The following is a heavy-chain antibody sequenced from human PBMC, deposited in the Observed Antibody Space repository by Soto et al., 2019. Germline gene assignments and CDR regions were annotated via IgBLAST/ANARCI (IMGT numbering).Heavy chain of an antibody. V-gene: IGHV3-64*01. Sequence: GGSLRLSCVASGFSFSNYAMHWVRQAPGKGLEYVSAISNNGVSTYYANSVKGRFIISRDNSKNTLYLQMGSRRAEDMAVYYCARGGPYQLLSDFDYWGQGTLVTVSS. CDR3: ARGGPYQLLSDFDY. CDR2: ISNNGVST. D-gene: IGHD2-2*01. CDR1: GFSFSNYA. J-gene: IGHJ4*02.